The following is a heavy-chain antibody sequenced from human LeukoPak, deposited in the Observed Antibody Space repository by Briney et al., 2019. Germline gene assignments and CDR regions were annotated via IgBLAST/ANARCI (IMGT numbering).Heavy chain of an antibody. CDR1: GYSFPAKY. J-gene: IGHJ4*02. CDR3: ARGQYRYAVDY. Sequence: ASVKVSCKASGYSFPAKYMHWVRQAPGQGLEWMGWINPNSGDTTFAQKFQDRGTMTRDTSISTAYMELSSLTADDTAVYYCARGQYRYAVDYWGQGTLVTVSS. V-gene: IGHV1-2*02. CDR2: INPNSGDT. D-gene: IGHD5-18*01.